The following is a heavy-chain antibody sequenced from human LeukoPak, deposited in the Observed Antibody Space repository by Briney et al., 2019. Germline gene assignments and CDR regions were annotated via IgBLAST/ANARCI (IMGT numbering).Heavy chain of an antibody. J-gene: IGHJ4*02. Sequence: GGSLRLSCAASGFTVSSNYMSWVRQAPGKGLEWVANIHQHGSKENYLDSVKGRFTISRDNSKNTLYLQMSSLRADDTAVYYCSKKGQSEDYGKPGWGQETLVTVSS. CDR2: IHQHGSKE. D-gene: IGHD4-17*01. CDR3: SKKGQSEDYGKPG. V-gene: IGHV3-7*03. CDR1: GFTVSSNY.